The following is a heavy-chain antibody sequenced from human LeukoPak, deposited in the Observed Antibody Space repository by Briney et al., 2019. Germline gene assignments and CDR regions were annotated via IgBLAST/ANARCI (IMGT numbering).Heavy chain of an antibody. Sequence: GGSLRLSCAASGFTVSSNYMSWVRKAPGKGLEWVSVIYSGGSTHYADSVKGRFTISRDNSKNTLYLQMNSLRAEDTAVYYCARDSRGYSGYDSFFDYWGQGTLVTVSS. J-gene: IGHJ4*02. CDR2: IYSGGST. D-gene: IGHD5-12*01. CDR1: GFTVSSNY. V-gene: IGHV3-53*01. CDR3: ARDSRGYSGYDSFFDY.